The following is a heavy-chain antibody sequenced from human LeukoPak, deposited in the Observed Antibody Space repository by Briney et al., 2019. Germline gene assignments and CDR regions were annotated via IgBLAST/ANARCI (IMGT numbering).Heavy chain of an antibody. V-gene: IGHV3-23*01. CDR3: AKWHDSSSWPLYYYYGMDV. D-gene: IGHD6-13*01. Sequence: GGSLRLSCAASGFTFSSYAMSWVRQAPGKGLEWVSAISGSGGNAYYADSVKGRFTISRDNSKNTLYLQMNSLRAEDTAVYYCAKWHDSSSWPLYYYYGMDVWGQGTTVTVSS. CDR2: ISGSGGNA. CDR1: GFTFSSYA. J-gene: IGHJ6*02.